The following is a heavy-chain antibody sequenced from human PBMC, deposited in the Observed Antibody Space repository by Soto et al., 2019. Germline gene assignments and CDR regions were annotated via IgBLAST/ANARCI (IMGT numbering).Heavy chain of an antibody. CDR3: AQQLVLGGDFDY. D-gene: IGHD6-13*01. CDR2: IKQDGSEK. CDR1: GFPFISYW. V-gene: IGHV3-7*01. J-gene: IGHJ4*02. Sequence: EVQLVESGGGLVQPGGPLRLSCAASGFPFISYWMSWDRQAPGQVLEWVANIKQDGSEKYYVDSVKGRFTISRDNAKNSLYLQMNSLRAEDTAVYYCAQQLVLGGDFDYWGQGTLVTVSS.